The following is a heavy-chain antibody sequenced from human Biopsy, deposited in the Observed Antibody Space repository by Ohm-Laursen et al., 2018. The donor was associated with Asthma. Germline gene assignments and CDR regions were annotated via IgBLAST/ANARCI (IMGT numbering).Heavy chain of an antibody. D-gene: IGHD3-9*01. CDR1: GYNFISFA. CDR2: VNTGNGDT. CDR3: ARTYYDFLTGQVKDVFGV. J-gene: IGHJ3*01. Sequence: SSAKVSCKASGYNFISFAIHWARQAPGQRLEWMGWVNTGNGDTKYSQKFQGRVTITRDTSASTAYMELRSLRSEDTATYYCARTYYDFLTGQVKDVFGVWGQGTMVTISS. V-gene: IGHV1-3*04.